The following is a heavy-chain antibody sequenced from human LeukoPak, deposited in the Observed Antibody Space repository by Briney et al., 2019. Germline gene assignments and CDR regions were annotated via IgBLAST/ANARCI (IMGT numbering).Heavy chain of an antibody. D-gene: IGHD3-22*01. CDR2: ISSSSSYI. V-gene: IGHV3-21*01. CDR3: ARLIYDSSGYYYPPYFDY. Sequence: GGSLRLSCAASGFPFRSYSMNWVGQAPGKGLEGVSSISSSSSYIYYADSVKGRFTISRDNAKNSLYLQMNSLRAEDTAVYYCARLIYDSSGYYYPPYFDYWGQGTLVTVSS. CDR1: GFPFRSYS. J-gene: IGHJ4*02.